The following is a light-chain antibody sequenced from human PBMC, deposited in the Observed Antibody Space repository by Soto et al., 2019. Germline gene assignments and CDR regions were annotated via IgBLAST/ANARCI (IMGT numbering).Light chain of an antibody. J-gene: IGLJ1*01. CDR3: SSYAGINNLGV. CDR1: SSDVGGYKY. CDR2: EVN. V-gene: IGLV2-8*01. Sequence: QSALTQPPSASGSPGQSVTISCTGTSSDVGGYKYVSWYQQHPGKAPKLMIFEVNKRPSGVSDRFSGSKSHNTASLTVSGLQAQDKANYYCSSYAGINNLGVFGTGTKLSVL.